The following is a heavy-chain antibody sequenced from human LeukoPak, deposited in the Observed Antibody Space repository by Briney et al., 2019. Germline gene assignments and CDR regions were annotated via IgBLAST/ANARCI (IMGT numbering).Heavy chain of an antibody. Sequence: ASVKVSCKASGYTFTGYYMHWVRQAPGQGLEWMGWINPNSGGTNYAQKFQGRVTMTRDTSISTAYMELSSLRSDDTAVYYCARASCSGGSCYLAEDPDAFDIWGQGTMVTVSS. V-gene: IGHV1-2*02. CDR2: INPNSGGT. D-gene: IGHD2-15*01. CDR1: GYTFTGYY. J-gene: IGHJ3*02. CDR3: ARASCSGGSCYLAEDPDAFDI.